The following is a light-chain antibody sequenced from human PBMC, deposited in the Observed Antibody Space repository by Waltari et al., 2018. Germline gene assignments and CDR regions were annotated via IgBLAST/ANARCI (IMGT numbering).Light chain of an antibody. CDR1: KIGRKS. CDR2: YVS. Sequence: SYVLTQPPSVSVAPGKTARITCGGNKIGRKSVHWYQQKPGQAPVLDIYYVSYRPAGVPRRFSGSNSGSPATLTIRRGEAGDEADYYCQVWDSSSAVVFGGGTKLTVL. CDR3: QVWDSSSAVV. J-gene: IGLJ2*01. V-gene: IGLV3-21*04.